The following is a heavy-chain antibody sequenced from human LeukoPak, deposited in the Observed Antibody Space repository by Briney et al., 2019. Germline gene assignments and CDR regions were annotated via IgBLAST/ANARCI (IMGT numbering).Heavy chain of an antibody. Sequence: GGSLRLSCAASGFTFDDYAMHWVRQAPGKGLEWVSGISWNSGSIGYADSVKGRFTISRDNAKNSLYLQMNSLRAEDTALYYCAKVEGSSWGPLGYWGQGTLVTVSS. CDR3: AKVEGSSWGPLGY. J-gene: IGHJ4*02. CDR1: GFTFDDYA. CDR2: ISWNSGSI. V-gene: IGHV3-9*01. D-gene: IGHD6-13*01.